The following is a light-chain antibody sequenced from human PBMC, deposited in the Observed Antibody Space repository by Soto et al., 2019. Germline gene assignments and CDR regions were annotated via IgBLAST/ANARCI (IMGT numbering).Light chain of an antibody. CDR1: SSNIGAGYD. J-gene: IGLJ3*02. CDR3: QSYDSSLSGSQV. CDR2: GNS. Sequence: QSALTQPPSVSGAPGQRVTISCTGSSSNIGAGYDVHWYPQLPGTAPKVLIYGNSNRPSGVPDRFSGSKSGTSASLAITGLQAEDEADYYCQSYDSSLSGSQVFGGGTKLTVL. V-gene: IGLV1-40*01.